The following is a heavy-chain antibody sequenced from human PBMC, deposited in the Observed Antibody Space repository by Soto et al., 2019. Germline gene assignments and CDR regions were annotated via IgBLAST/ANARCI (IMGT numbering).Heavy chain of an antibody. CDR3: ARVWGGYGYSGYYYYGMDV. V-gene: IGHV4-39*07. CDR1: GGSISSSSYY. Sequence: ETLSLTCTVSGGSISSSSYYWGWIRQPPGKGLEWIGSIYYSGSTYYNPSLKSRVTISVDTSKNQFSLKLSSVTAADTAVYYCARVWGGYGYSGYYYYGMDVWGQGTTVTVSS. J-gene: IGHJ6*02. CDR2: IYYSGST. D-gene: IGHD5-18*01.